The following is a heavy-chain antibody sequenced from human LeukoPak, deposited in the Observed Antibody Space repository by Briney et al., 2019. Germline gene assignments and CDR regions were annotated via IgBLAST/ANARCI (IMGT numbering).Heavy chain of an antibody. D-gene: IGHD5-18*01. CDR2: IYYSGST. Sequence: PSETLSLTCTVSGGSISSYYWSWIRQPPGKGLEWVGYIYYSGSTNYNPSLTSRATISVDTSKNQFSLKLSSVTAADTAVNYCARADTAMAEPFDYWGQGTLVTVSS. CDR3: ARADTAMAEPFDY. V-gene: IGHV4-59*01. CDR1: GGSISSYY. J-gene: IGHJ4*02.